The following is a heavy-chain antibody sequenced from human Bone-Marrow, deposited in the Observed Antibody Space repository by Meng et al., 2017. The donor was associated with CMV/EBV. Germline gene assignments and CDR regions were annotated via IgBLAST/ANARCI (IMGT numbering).Heavy chain of an antibody. CDR1: GFTFSSYE. V-gene: IGHV3-48*03. J-gene: IGHJ4*02. CDR3: AREADYTSSWFYFDY. Sequence: GGSLRLSCAASGFTFSSYEMNWVRQAPGKGLEWVSYISSSGSTIYYAASVKGRFTISRDNAKNSLYLQMNSLRAEDTAVYYCAREADYTSSWFYFDYWGQGTLVTVSS. CDR2: ISSSGSTI. D-gene: IGHD4-11*01.